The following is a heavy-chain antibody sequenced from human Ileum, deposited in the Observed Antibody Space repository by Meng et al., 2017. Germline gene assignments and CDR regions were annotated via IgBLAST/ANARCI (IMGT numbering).Heavy chain of an antibody. CDR2: IGSST. D-gene: IGHD1-26*01. V-gene: IGHV3-23*01. J-gene: IGHJ4*02. CDR3: APYTGSSRYFEY. CDR1: GFTFSDHV. Sequence: GESLKISCAASGFTFSDHVMTWVRQAPGKGLEWVSTIGSSTYYTDSVKGRFTVSRDNSKNTLFLQMNSLRAEDTAIYYCAPYTGSSRYFEYWGQGTLVTVSS.